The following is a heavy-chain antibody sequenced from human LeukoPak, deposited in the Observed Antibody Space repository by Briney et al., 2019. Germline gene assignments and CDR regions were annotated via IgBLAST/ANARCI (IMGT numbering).Heavy chain of an antibody. Sequence: GGSLRLSCAASGFTFSSYAMHWVRQAAGKGLEWVAGISNDGSNKYYADSVKGRFTISRDNSKNTLYLQMNSLRAEDTAVYYCAREGITMVREIDPWGQGTLVTVSS. CDR1: GFTFSSYA. J-gene: IGHJ5*02. CDR2: ISNDGSNK. V-gene: IGHV3-30*04. CDR3: AREGITMVREIDP. D-gene: IGHD3-10*01.